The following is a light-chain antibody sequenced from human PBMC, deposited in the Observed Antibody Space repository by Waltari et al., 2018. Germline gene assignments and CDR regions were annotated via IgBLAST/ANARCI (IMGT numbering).Light chain of an antibody. CDR3: CSYAGSYTWV. V-gene: IGLV2-23*01. CDR1: SSAVGNYNL. CDR2: DDN. Sequence: QSALTQPASGSGSPGKSITIPCPGTSSAVGNYNLGPRYQQYPGKAPKVMIYDDNRRPSGVSDRFSGSKSGNTASLTISGVQAEDEADYYCCSYAGSYTWVFGGGTKLTVL. J-gene: IGLJ3*02.